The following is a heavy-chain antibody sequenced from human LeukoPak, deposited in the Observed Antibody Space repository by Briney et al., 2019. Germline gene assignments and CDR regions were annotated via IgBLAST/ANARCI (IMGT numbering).Heavy chain of an antibody. J-gene: IGHJ4*02. Sequence: SETLSLTCTVSGGSISSYYWSWIRQPPGKGLEWIGYIYYSGSTNYNPSLKSRVTISVDTSKNQFSLKLSSVTAADTAVYYCARFSFFFGSDYYDSSGPYYFDYWGQGTLVTVSS. D-gene: IGHD3-22*01. CDR3: ARFSFFFGSDYYDSSGPYYFDY. CDR2: IYYSGST. CDR1: GGSISSYY. V-gene: IGHV4-59*01.